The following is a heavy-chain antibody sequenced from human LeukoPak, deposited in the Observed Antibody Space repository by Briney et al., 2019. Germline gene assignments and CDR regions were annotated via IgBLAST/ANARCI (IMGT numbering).Heavy chain of an antibody. Sequence: SETLSLTCTVSGGSISSSSYYWGWIRQPPGKGLEWIGSIYYSGSTYYNPSLKSRVTISVDTSKNQFSLKLSSVTAADTAVYYCARASYSSSTLSSCFDYWGQGTLVTVSS. D-gene: IGHD6-6*01. J-gene: IGHJ4*02. CDR3: ARASYSSSTLSSCFDY. V-gene: IGHV4-39*07. CDR1: GGSISSSSYY. CDR2: IYYSGST.